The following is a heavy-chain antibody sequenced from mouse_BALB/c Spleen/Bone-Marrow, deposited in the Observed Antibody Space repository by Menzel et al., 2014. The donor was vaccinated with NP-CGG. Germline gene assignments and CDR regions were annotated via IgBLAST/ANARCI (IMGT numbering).Heavy chain of an antibody. D-gene: IGHD4-1*01. V-gene: IGHV5-6*02. Sequence: EVKVVESGGDLVKPGGSLKLSCAASGFTFSTYGMSWVRQTPDKRLEWVATISSGGSYTYYPDSLKGRFTISRDNAKNTLYLQRSSLKTEDTAMYYCARRGSWDFRRYFDVWGEGTTVTVSS. CDR2: ISSGGSYT. J-gene: IGHJ1*01. CDR1: GFTFSTYG. CDR3: ARRGSWDFRRYFDV.